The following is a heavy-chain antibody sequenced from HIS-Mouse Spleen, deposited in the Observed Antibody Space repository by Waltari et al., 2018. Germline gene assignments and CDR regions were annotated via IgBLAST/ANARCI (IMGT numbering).Heavy chain of an antibody. CDR2: IYYSGST. D-gene: IGHD6-13*01. CDR1: GGSLSRSSYF. Sequence: QLQLQESGPGLVKPSETLSLTCTGSGGSLSRSSYFWGWIRQPPGKGLEWIGSIYYSGSTYYNPSLKSRVTISVDTSKNQFSLKLSSVTAADTAVYYCAREIPYSSSWYDWYFDLWGRGTLVTVSS. J-gene: IGHJ2*01. V-gene: IGHV4-39*07. CDR3: AREIPYSSSWYDWYFDL.